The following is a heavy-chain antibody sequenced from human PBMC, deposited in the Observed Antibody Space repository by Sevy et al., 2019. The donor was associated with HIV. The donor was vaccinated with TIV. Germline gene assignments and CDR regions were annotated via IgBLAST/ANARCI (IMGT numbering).Heavy chain of an antibody. CDR1: GFSLSTSGVG. D-gene: IGHD6-13*01. CDR2: IYWNDDK. V-gene: IGHV2-5*01. Sequence: SGPTLVKPTQTLTLTCTFSGFSLSTSGVGVGWIRQPPGKALEWLALIYWNDDKRYSPSLKSRLTITKDTSKNQLVLTMTNMDPVDTATYYCAPRRFRQQLDHFDYWGQGTLVTVSS. CDR3: APRRFRQQLDHFDY. J-gene: IGHJ4*02.